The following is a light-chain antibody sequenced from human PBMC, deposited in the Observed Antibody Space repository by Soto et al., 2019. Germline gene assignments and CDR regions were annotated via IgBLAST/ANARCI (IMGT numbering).Light chain of an antibody. CDR1: QSVGTY. V-gene: IGKV3-11*01. Sequence: EIVLTQSPATLSLSPGKRATLSCRASQSVGTYLAWHQQRPGQAPRLLIYDAFHRATGIPARFSGSGAGTDFTLTINSLEPEDFAIYYCQQRGSLFSFGPGTKVDFK. CDR2: DAF. CDR3: QQRGSLFS. J-gene: IGKJ3*01.